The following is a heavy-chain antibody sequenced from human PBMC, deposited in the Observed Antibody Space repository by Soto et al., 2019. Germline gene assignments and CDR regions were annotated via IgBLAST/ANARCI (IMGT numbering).Heavy chain of an antibody. CDR1: GGSISSGGYY. Sequence: SETLSLTCTVSGGSISSGGYYWTWIRQHPGKGLEWIGYNYYSGITYYNPSLKSRVTISLDTSKNQFSLKLSSVTAADTAVYNCASVSSYAGLYYVMDVGARGT. V-gene: IGHV4-31*03. J-gene: IGHJ6*02. D-gene: IGHD3-10*01. CDR2: NYYSGIT. CDR3: ASVSSYAGLYYVMDV.